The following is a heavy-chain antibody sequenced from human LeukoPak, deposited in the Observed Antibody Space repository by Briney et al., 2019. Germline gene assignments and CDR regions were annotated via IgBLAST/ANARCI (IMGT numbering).Heavy chain of an antibody. Sequence: PGGSLRLSCAASGFTFSNYWMTWVRQTPGKGLEFVANIDRDGSVKNYVGSVKGRFTISRDNAKNSPYLQMNSLRADDTAMYYCARDPGSSSFDYWGQGSLVTVSS. CDR2: IDRDGSVK. CDR3: ARDPGSSSFDY. V-gene: IGHV3-7*01. D-gene: IGHD6-13*01. J-gene: IGHJ4*02. CDR1: GFTFSNYW.